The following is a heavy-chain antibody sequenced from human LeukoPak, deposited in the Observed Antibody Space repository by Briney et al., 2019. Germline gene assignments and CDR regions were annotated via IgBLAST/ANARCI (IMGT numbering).Heavy chain of an antibody. CDR2: ISGSGGST. Sequence: PGGSLRLSCAASGFTFSSYAMSWVRQAPGKGLEWVSAISGSGGSTYYADSVKGRFTISRDNSKNTLYLQMNSLRAEDTAVYYCAKHPAHEYSSSSVVNWFDPWGQGTLVTVSS. CDR1: GFTFSSYA. CDR3: AKHPAHEYSSSSVVNWFDP. D-gene: IGHD6-6*01. J-gene: IGHJ5*02. V-gene: IGHV3-23*01.